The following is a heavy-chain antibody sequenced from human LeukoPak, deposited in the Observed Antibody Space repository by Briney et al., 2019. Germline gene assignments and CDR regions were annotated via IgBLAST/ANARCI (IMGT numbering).Heavy chain of an antibody. J-gene: IGHJ3*02. D-gene: IGHD3-10*01. Sequence: ASVKVSCKASGYTFTSYYMHWVRQAPGQGLEWMGWINPNSGGTNYAQKFQGRVTMTRDTSISTAYMELSRPRSDDTAVYYCARVIRGAIITDAFDIWGQGTMVTVSS. CDR3: ARVIRGAIITDAFDI. CDR1: GYTFTSYY. V-gene: IGHV1-2*02. CDR2: INPNSGGT.